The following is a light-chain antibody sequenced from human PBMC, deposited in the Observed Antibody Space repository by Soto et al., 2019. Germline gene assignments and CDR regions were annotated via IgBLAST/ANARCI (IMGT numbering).Light chain of an antibody. Sequence: IVMTQSPATLSVSPGDEVTLSCRASENVGTNLAWYQQKTGQAPRLLIYGSSTRATGIPATFSGSGSGAEFTLTISSLQSEEYAIYYCQQYNNWGLSFGGGTKVEIK. CDR2: GSS. J-gene: IGKJ4*01. CDR1: ENVGTN. V-gene: IGKV3D-15*01. CDR3: QQYNNWGLS.